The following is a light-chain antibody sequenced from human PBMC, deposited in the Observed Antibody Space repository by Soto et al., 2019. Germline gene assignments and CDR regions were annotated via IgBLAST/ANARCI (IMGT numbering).Light chain of an antibody. CDR1: STDFVSYNR. V-gene: IGLV2-18*01. CDR3: SLYTRENAYV. J-gene: IGLJ1*01. CDR2: EVS. Sequence: QSALPQPPSVSGSPGQSVTISCTGTSTDFVSYNRVSWYQQPPGTAPKLMIYEVSKRPSGVPDRFSGSKSGNTASLTISGLQAADEADYYCSLYTRENAYVFGTGTKVTVL.